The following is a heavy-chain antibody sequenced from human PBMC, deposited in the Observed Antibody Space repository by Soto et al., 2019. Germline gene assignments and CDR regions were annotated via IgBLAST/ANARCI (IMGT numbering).Heavy chain of an antibody. CDR3: ARVGYAVTTGCAFDI. D-gene: IGHD3-22*01. V-gene: IGHV3-53*01. Sequence: EVQLVESGGGLIQPGGSLRLSCAASGFTVSSNYMSWVRQAPGKGLEWVSVIYSDGSTYYADSVKGRFTISIDNSKNTLYLQMNSLRAEDTAVYYCARVGYAVTTGCAFDIWGQRTIVTVSS. CDR1: GFTVSSNY. CDR2: IYSDGST. J-gene: IGHJ3*02.